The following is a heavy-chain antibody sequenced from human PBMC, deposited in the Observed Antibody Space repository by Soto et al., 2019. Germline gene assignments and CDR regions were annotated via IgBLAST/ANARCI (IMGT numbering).Heavy chain of an antibody. CDR1: GYTFTSYA. V-gene: IGHV1-3*01. J-gene: IGHJ6*03. CDR3: AVDLRGLNYYYYYMGV. Sequence: ASVKVSCKASGYTFTSYAMHWVRQAPGQRLEWMGWINAGNGNTKYSQKFQGRVTITRDTSASTAYMELSSLRSEDTAVYYCAVDLRGLNYYYYYMGVWGEGTTVTVSS. D-gene: IGHD3-10*01. CDR2: INAGNGNT.